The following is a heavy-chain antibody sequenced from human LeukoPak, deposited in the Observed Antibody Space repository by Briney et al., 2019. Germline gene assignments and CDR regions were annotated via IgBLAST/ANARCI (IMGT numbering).Heavy chain of an antibody. J-gene: IGHJ4*02. CDR3: AAERVQLERRPPSY. D-gene: IGHD1-1*01. CDR2: IVVGSGNT. V-gene: IGHV1-58*01. CDR1: GFTFTSSA. Sequence: TSVKDSCKASGFTFTSSAVQWVRQARGQRLEWIGWIVVGSGNTNYAQKFQERVTITRDMSTSTAYMELSSLRSEDTAVYYCAAERVQLERRPPSYWGQGTLVTVSS.